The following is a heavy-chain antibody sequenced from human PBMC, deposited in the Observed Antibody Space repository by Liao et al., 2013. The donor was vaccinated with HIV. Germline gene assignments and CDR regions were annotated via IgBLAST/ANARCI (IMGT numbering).Heavy chain of an antibody. D-gene: IGHD3-3*01. Sequence: QMQLQQGGARLLKPSETLSLTCVVSGRSMSGYYWSWIRQAPEKGLEWIGEIDHSGTINSNPSLKGRVFISVDRSKNQVSLSLSSVTAADTAVYYCAGTDYDYWNEYFWFEPWGRGNPGRPSPQ. CDR2: IDHSGTI. V-gene: IGHV4-34*02. CDR1: GRSMSGYY. J-gene: IGHJ5*02. CDR3: AGTDYDYWNEYFWFEP.